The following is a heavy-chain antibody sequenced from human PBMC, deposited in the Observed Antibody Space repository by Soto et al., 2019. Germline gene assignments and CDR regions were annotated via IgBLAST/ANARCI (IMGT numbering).Heavy chain of an antibody. CDR2: TSAYNGNT. CDR3: ARSAYYDILTGYYNVMGY. Sequence: FQSPGYTFTSQRISWVRQSPEQGLEWMGWTSAYNGNTNYAQKLQGRVTMTTDTSTSTAYMELRSLRSDDTAVYYCARSAYYDILTGYYNVMGYWGQGTLVTVSS. V-gene: IGHV1-18*01. CDR1: GYTFTSQR. D-gene: IGHD3-9*01. J-gene: IGHJ4*02.